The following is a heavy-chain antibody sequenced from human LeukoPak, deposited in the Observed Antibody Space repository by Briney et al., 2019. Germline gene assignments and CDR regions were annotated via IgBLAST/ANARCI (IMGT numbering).Heavy chain of an antibody. Sequence: PGGSLRLSCTASGFTFSSYWMHWVRQAPGKGLVWVSRISTDGSSTSYADSVKGRFTISRDNAKNTLYLQMNSLKTEDTAVYYCTTEGGSYYLDAFDIWGQGTMVTVSS. CDR1: GFTFSSYW. CDR2: ISTDGSST. CDR3: TTEGGSYYLDAFDI. D-gene: IGHD1-26*01. V-gene: IGHV3-74*01. J-gene: IGHJ3*02.